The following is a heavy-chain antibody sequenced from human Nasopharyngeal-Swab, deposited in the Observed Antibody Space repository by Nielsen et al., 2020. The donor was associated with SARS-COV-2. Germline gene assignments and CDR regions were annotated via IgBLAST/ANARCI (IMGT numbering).Heavy chain of an antibody. CDR3: AKDRGCSGGSCYVHWYFDL. CDR1: GFTFSSYS. CDR2: IGGTGGST. V-gene: IGHV3-23*01. Sequence: GESLKISCAASGFTFSSYSMNWVRQAPGKGLEWVSAIGGTGGSTYYADSVKGQFTISRDNSKNTLYLQMNSLRAEDTAVYYCAKDRGCSGGSCYVHWYFDLWGRGNLVTVSS. D-gene: IGHD2-15*01. J-gene: IGHJ2*01.